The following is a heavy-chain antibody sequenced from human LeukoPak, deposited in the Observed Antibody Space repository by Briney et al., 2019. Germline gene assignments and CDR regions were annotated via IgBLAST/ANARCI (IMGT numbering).Heavy chain of an antibody. CDR2: IDHSGST. V-gene: IGHV4-59*01. D-gene: IGHD3-3*01. CDR3: AREYFSANYFFYYMDV. CDR1: GGSFSRYF. Sequence: SETLSLTCTVSGGSFSRYFWTWIRQTSGKGLEWTGYIDHSGSTNYSPSLQSRVTISIDTSKNQFSLKLNSVTAADTAVYYCAREYFSANYFFYYMDVWGTGTTVTVSS. J-gene: IGHJ6*03.